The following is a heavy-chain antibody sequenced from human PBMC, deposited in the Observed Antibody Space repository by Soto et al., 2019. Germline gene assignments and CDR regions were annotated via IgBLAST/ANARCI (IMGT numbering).Heavy chain of an antibody. Sequence: SETLSLTCAVYGGSFSGYYWSWIRQPPGKGLEWIGEINHSGSTNYNPSLKSRVTISVDTSKNQFSLKLSSVTAADTAVYYCARGTNDYGDYDGPQPEYFQHWGQGTLVTVSS. V-gene: IGHV4-34*01. CDR3: ARGTNDYGDYDGPQPEYFQH. D-gene: IGHD4-17*01. J-gene: IGHJ1*01. CDR2: INHSGST. CDR1: GGSFSGYY.